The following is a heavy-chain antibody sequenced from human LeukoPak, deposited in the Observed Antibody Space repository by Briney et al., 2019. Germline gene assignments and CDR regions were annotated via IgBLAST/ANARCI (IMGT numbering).Heavy chain of an antibody. CDR3: ARDRAVIRSDYYYYGMDV. J-gene: IGHJ6*02. Sequence: GGSLRLSCAASGFTVSSNYLSWVRQAPGKGLEWVSIIYSGGSTYYADSVKGRFTISRDNSKNTLCLQMNSLRAEDTAVYYCARDRAVIRSDYYYYGMDVWGQGTTVTVTS. V-gene: IGHV3-53*01. D-gene: IGHD3-16*01. CDR2: IYSGGST. CDR1: GFTVSSNY.